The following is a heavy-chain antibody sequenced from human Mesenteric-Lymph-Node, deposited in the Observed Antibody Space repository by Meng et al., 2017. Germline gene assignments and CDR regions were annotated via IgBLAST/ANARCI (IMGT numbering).Heavy chain of an antibody. CDR2: IARKSDGGTT. J-gene: IGHJ5*02. V-gene: IGHV3-15*04. CDR3: STLYRDDP. CDR1: GFTFSSYA. D-gene: IGHD5-12*01. Sequence: GESLKISCAASGFTFSSYAMSWVRQAPGKGLEWVGLIARKSDGGTTDYAAPVKGRFTISRDDSGNTLFLQMNSLKTEDTAVYYCSTLYRDDPWGQGTLVTVSS.